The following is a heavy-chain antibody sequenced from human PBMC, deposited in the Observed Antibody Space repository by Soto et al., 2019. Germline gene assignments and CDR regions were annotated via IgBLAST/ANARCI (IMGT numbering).Heavy chain of an antibody. J-gene: IGHJ6*02. CDR1: GGSISSDDYY. CDR3: AREVNNYYGMDV. V-gene: IGHV4-30-4*01. Sequence: TSETLSLTCTVSGGSISSDDYYWSWIRQPPGKGLEWIGYISYSGSTYYNPSLKSRVTISVDTSKTQFTLKLSSVTAADTAVFYCAREVNNYYGMDVWGQGTTVTVSS. D-gene: IGHD4-4*01. CDR2: ISYSGST.